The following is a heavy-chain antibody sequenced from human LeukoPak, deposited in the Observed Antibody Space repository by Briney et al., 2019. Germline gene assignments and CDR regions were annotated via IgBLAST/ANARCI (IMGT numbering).Heavy chain of an antibody. V-gene: IGHV1-8*03. CDR2: MNPNSGNT. D-gene: IGHD3-10*01. J-gene: IGHJ5*02. CDR3: ARGSYYYGSGIPFDP. CDR1: GYTCTSYD. Sequence: ASVKVSCKASGYTCTSYDINWVRQATGQGLEWMGWMNPNSGNTGYAQKFQGRVTITRNTSISTAYMELSSLRSEDTPVYYCARGSYYYGSGIPFDPWGQGTLVTVSS.